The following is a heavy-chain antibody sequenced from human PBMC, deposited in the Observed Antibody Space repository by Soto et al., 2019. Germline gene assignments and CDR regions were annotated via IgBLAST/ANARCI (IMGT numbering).Heavy chain of an antibody. CDR3: ARRRYYDFWSGYYNNGMDV. CDR1: GGSISSSSYY. CDR2: IYYSGST. D-gene: IGHD3-3*01. Sequence: SETLSLTCTVSGGSISSSSYYWGWIRQPPGKGLEWIGSIYYSGSTYYNPSLKSRVTISVDTSKNQFSLKLSSVTAADTAVYYCARRRYYDFWSGYYNNGMDVWGQGTTVTVSS. V-gene: IGHV4-39*01. J-gene: IGHJ6*02.